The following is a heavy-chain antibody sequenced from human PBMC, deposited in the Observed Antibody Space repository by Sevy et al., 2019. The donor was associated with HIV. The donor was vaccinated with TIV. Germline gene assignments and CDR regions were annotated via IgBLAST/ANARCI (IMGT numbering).Heavy chain of an antibody. Sequence: SGPTLVNPTQTLTLTCTFSGFSLSTSGMRVSWIRQRPGKALEWLARIDWDDDKFYSTSLKTRLTISKDTSKNQVVLTLTNMDPVDTATYYCARIGPAYSSTWYYFDYWGQGTLVTVSS. CDR1: GFSLSTSGMR. CDR3: ARIGPAYSSTWYYFDY. D-gene: IGHD6-13*01. J-gene: IGHJ4*02. CDR2: IDWDDDK. V-gene: IGHV2-70*04.